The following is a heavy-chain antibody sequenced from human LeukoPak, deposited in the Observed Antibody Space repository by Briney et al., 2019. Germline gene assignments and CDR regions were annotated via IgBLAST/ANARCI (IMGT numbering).Heavy chain of an antibody. V-gene: IGHV3-33*06. CDR2: TWYDGSNK. D-gene: IGHD3-22*01. CDR1: GFTFSDYG. Sequence: GGSLRLSCAASGFTFSDYGMHWVHQAPGKGLEWVTSTWYDGSNKWYADSVKGRFIISRDNSKNMLYLQMNSLRGDDTAVYYCAKMAAADPYTNSPLRPFDSSVHWDYWGQGTLVTVSS. CDR3: AKMAAADPYTNSPLRPFDSSVHWDY. J-gene: IGHJ4*02.